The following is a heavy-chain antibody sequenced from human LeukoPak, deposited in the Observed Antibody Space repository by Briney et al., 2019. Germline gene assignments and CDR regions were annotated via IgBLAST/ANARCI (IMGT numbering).Heavy chain of an antibody. J-gene: IGHJ4*02. Sequence: SETLSLTCAVYGVSITGYYWSWIRQTPGRGLEWGGEIPYTGATSHNPPLKSRDTICTDTHKKQLSLRLSSVTAADTAVYYCARGNILTGYCFDFWGQGALVTVSS. CDR2: IPYTGAT. CDR3: ARGNILTGYCFDF. D-gene: IGHD3-9*01. CDR1: GVSITGYY. V-gene: IGHV4-34*01.